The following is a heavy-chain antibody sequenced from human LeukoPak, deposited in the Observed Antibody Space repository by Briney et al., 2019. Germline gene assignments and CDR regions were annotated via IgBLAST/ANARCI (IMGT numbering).Heavy chain of an antibody. CDR1: GFTFSSYA. CDR2: ISGSDGST. Sequence: GGSLRLSCAASGFTFSSYAMSWVRQAPGKGLEWVSAISGSDGSTYYADSVKGRFTISRDNSKNTLYLQMNSLRAEDTAVYYCAKRVYDSSGYYWDYWGQGTLVTVSS. D-gene: IGHD3-22*01. J-gene: IGHJ4*02. CDR3: AKRVYDSSGYYWDY. V-gene: IGHV3-23*01.